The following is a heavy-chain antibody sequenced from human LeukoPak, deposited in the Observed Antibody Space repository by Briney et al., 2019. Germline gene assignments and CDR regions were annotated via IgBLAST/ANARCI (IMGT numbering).Heavy chain of an antibody. Sequence: GGTLRLSCAASGFTFSDFYMSWIRQAPGKGLESVSYISGSSSNTNYADSVKGRSTISRDNAKNSLYLQMNSLRPEDSAVYYWTRSPAEGDYWGEGTLVTVSS. D-gene: IGHD2-15*01. CDR3: TRSPAEGDY. J-gene: IGHJ4*02. CDR1: GFTFSDFY. CDR2: ISGSSSNT. V-gene: IGHV3-11*03.